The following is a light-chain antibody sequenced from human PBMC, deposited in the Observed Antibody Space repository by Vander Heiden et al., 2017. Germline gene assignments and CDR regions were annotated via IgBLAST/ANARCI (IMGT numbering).Light chain of an antibody. Sequence: EIVLTQPPATLSLSPGERATLSCRASQSVSSYLAWYQQKPGQAPRLLIYDASNRATGIPARFSASGSGTDFTLTISSLEPEDSAVYYCQQRSNWPLTFGGGTKVEIK. CDR2: DAS. CDR1: QSVSSY. V-gene: IGKV3-11*01. CDR3: QQRSNWPLT. J-gene: IGKJ4*01.